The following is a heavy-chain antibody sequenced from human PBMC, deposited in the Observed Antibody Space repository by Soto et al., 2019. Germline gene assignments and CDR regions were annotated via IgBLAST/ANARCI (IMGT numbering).Heavy chain of an antibody. CDR3: ERREVDDYDSRGYHNYFDY. D-gene: IGHD3-22*01. CDR1: GYTFTDYY. Sequence: QVQLVQSGAAVKKPGASVKVSCKASGYTFTDYYVHWVRQAPGQGLEWMGWINPNSGGTKSAQKFQCRVTMTRDTSISTAYIERSRLREDDTAVYYCERREVDDYDSRGYHNYFDYWGQGTLDTVST. J-gene: IGHJ4*02. CDR2: INPNSGGT. V-gene: IGHV1-2*02.